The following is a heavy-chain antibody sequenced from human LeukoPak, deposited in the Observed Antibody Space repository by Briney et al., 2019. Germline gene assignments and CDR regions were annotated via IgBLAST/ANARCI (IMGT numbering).Heavy chain of an antibody. CDR3: ARDFGAGSYRYGMDV. V-gene: IGHV4-39*07. CDR2: LYNTGSTDNT. CDR1: GDSITNYNYH. J-gene: IGHJ6*02. Sequence: SETLSLTCSVSGDSITNYNYHWGWIRLPPGKGLEWIGRLYNTGSTDNTDSNPSLQSRVTISADTSMNQIFLRLTSVTAADTAVYYCARDFGAGSYRYGMDVWGQGTTVTVSS. D-gene: IGHD3-10*01.